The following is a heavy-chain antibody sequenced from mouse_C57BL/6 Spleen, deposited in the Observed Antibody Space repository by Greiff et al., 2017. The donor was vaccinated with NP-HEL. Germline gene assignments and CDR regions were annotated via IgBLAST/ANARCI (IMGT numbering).Heavy chain of an antibody. CDR1: GYAFSSYW. D-gene: IGHD2-5*01. CDR2: IYPGDGDT. V-gene: IGHV1-80*01. J-gene: IGHJ4*01. CDR3: ARMGYSNLYYAMDY. Sequence: QVQLQQSGAELVKPGASVKISCKASGYAFSSYWMNWVKQRPGKGLEWIGQIYPGDGDTNYNGKFKGKATLTADKSSSTAYMQLSSLTSEDSAVYFWARMGYSNLYYAMDYWGQGTSVTVSS.